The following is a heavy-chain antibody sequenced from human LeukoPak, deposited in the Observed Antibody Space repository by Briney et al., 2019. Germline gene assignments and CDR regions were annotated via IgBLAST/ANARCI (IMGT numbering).Heavy chain of an antibody. D-gene: IGHD2-15*01. Sequence: GGSLRLSCAASGFTFSSYDMHWVRQATGKGLEWVSAIGTAGDTYYPGSVKGRFTISRENAKNSLYLQMNSLRAGDTAVYYCARGGYCGGGSCYPAAFDIWGQGTMVTVSS. J-gene: IGHJ3*02. V-gene: IGHV3-13*01. CDR2: IGTAGDT. CDR1: GFTFSSYD. CDR3: ARGGYCGGGSCYPAAFDI.